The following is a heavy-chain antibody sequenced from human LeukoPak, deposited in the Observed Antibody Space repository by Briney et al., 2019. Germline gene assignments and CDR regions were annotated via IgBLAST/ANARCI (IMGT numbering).Heavy chain of an antibody. Sequence: GGSLRLSCAASGFTFSSYAMSWVRQAPGKGLEGVSAISGSGGSTYYADSVKGRSTISRDNSKNTLYLQMNSLRAEDTAVYYCARAYSSSWYDYWGQGTLVTVSS. CDR2: ISGSGGST. J-gene: IGHJ4*02. D-gene: IGHD6-13*01. CDR3: ARAYSSSWYDY. CDR1: GFTFSSYA. V-gene: IGHV3-23*01.